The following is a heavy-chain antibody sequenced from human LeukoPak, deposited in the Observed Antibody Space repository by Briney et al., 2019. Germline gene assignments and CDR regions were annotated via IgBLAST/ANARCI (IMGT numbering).Heavy chain of an antibody. Sequence: GGSLRLSCATSGFNLSIYGIHWVRQAPGKGLEWVAFIRYDGTHQDYADSVEGRFTVSRDNSKNILYAQMNSLRLEDTAVYYCAKVGSGWYGVDYWGREPWSQSPQ. V-gene: IGHV3-30*02. J-gene: IGHJ4*02. CDR3: AKVGSGWYGVDY. CDR1: GFNLSIYG. D-gene: IGHD6-19*01. CDR2: IRYDGTHQ.